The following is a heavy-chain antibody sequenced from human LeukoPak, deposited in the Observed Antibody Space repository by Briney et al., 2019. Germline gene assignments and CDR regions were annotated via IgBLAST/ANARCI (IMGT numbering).Heavy chain of an antibody. D-gene: IGHD6-13*01. CDR3: AGRGDGPYSSSWSPFDY. CDR1: GVSISSYY. J-gene: IGHJ4*02. V-gene: IGHV4-4*07. CDR2: IYTSGST. Sequence: KPSETLSLTCTVSGVSISSYYWSWLRQPAGKGLEWIGRIYTSGSTNYNPSLKSRVTMSVDTSKNQFSLKLSSVTAADTAVYYCAGRGDGPYSSSWSPFDYWGQGTLVTVSS.